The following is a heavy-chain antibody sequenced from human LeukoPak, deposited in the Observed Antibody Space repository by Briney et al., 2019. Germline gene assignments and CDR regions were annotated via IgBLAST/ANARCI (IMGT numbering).Heavy chain of an antibody. Sequence: GGSLRLSCAASGFTYTRFAMDGVRQAPGKGLEWVARISYDGSNKYYADSVKGRFTISRDNSKNTVYLQMNSPRAEDTAVYYCARVGGDVLSGHITGYYYAMDVWGQGTTVTVSS. J-gene: IGHJ6*02. D-gene: IGHD3-3*01. CDR1: GFTYTRFA. V-gene: IGHV3-30*04. CDR3: ARVGGDVLSGHITGYYYAMDV. CDR2: ISYDGSNK.